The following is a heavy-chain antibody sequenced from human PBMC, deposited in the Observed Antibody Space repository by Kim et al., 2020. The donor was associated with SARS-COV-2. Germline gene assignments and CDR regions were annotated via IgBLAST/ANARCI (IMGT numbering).Heavy chain of an antibody. V-gene: IGHV4-39*01. J-gene: IGHJ4*02. D-gene: IGHD2-15*01. Sequence: SETLSLTCTVSGGSITTWGYFWGWIRQPPGKAPDWIGTIYFTEETYYNPSLKSQVSMSVDTSRNQFSLKVISMTATDTAVYYCVRRFRSGGKFYPDFWGPGILLTVFS. CDR2: IYFTEET. CDR3: VRRFRSGGKFYPDF. CDR1: GGSITTWGYF.